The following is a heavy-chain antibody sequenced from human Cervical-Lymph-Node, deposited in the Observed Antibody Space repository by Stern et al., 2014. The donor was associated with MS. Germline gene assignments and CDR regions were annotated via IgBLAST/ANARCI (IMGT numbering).Heavy chain of an antibody. CDR1: GDSISSNYYY. D-gene: IGHD6-6*01. CDR3: ASLTITTRVWG. V-gene: IGHV4-39*01. J-gene: IGHJ4*02. CDR2: IYYSGNT. Sequence: QVQLQESGPGLVKPSETLSLTCSVSGDSISSNYYYWGWLRQPPGKGLEWIGNIYYSGNTNYKPSLKSRGTISVDKSNNQFSMKLTSVPAADTAVYYCASLTITTRVWGWGQGTLVTVSS.